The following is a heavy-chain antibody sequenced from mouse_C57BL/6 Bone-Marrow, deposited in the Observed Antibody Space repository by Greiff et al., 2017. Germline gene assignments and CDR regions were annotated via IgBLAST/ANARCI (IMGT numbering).Heavy chain of an antibody. Sequence: QVHVKQSGAELVRPGTSVKLSCKASGYTFTSYWMHWVKQRPGQGLEWIGVIDPSDSYTNYNQKFKGKATLTVDTSSSTAYMQLSSLTSEDSAVYYCARSVITSFAYWGQGTLVTVSA. D-gene: IGHD1-1*01. CDR2: IDPSDSYT. CDR3: ARSVITSFAY. CDR1: GYTFTSYW. J-gene: IGHJ3*01. V-gene: IGHV1-59*01.